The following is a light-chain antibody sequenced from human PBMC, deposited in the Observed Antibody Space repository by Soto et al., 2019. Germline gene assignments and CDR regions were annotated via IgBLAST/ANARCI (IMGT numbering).Light chain of an antibody. Sequence: DIQLTQSPSFLSASVGDRVTITCRASQGISSYLAWYQQKPGKAPKLLIYAASTLQSGVPSRFRGSGSGTEFTLTISSLQPEDFATYYCQQLNSYRYPFGQGTKLEIK. CDR3: QQLNSYRYP. V-gene: IGKV1-9*01. CDR1: QGISSY. CDR2: AAS. J-gene: IGKJ2*01.